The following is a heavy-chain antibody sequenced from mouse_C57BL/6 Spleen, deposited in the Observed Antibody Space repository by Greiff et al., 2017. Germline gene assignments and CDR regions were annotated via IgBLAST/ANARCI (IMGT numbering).Heavy chain of an antibody. J-gene: IGHJ3*01. CDR2: ISYDGSN. D-gene: IGHD4-1*01. CDR1: GYSITSGYY. V-gene: IGHV3-6*01. CDR3: ARLDWDDAY. Sequence: EVQVVESGPGLVKPSQSLSLTCSVTGYSITSGYYWNWIRQFPGNKLEWMGYISYDGSNNYNPSLKNRISITRDTSKNQFFLKLNSVTTEDTATYYCARLDWDDAYWGQGTLVTVSA.